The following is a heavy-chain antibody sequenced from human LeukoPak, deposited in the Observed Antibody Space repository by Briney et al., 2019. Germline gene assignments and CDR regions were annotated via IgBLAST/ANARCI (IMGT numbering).Heavy chain of an antibody. J-gene: IGHJ6*03. CDR2: ITFSSSHI. D-gene: IGHD6-25*01. V-gene: IGHV3-21*01. Sequence: GGSLRLSCAASGFTFSGYVMTWVRQAPGKGLECVSSITFSSSHIYYADSVKGRFTISRDNAKNSLYLQMNSLRADDTAVYYCARFAAGGSYYYYMDVWGKGTTATVSS. CDR1: GFTFSGYV. CDR3: ARFAAGGSYYYYMDV.